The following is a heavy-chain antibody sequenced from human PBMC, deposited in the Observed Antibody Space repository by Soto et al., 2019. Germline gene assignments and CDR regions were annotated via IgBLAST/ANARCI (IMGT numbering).Heavy chain of an antibody. J-gene: IGHJ5*02. CDR1: GYTFSNYG. Sequence: ASVKVSCKTSGYTFSNYGITWVRQAPGQPLEWLGWISLYSDGTNYAQKFQGRVSMTTDTSTTTAYMELRSLRSDDTAVYYCARLVTGAEAWFGPWGQGTLVTVS. CDR3: ARLVTGAEAWFGP. D-gene: IGHD2-2*01. CDR2: ISLYSDGT. V-gene: IGHV1-18*01.